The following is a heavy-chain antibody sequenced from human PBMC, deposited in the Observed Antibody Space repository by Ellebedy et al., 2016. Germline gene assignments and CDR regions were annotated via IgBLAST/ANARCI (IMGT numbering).Heavy chain of an antibody. J-gene: IGHJ1*01. CDR2: ISGSGGST. CDR1: GGSISSYY. V-gene: IGHV3-23*01. CDR3: AKVIAADPDYGDYCFQH. D-gene: IGHD4-17*01. Sequence: ETLSLTCTVSGGSISSYYWSWIRQPPGKGLEWVSAISGSGGSTYYADSVKGRFTISRDNSKNTLYLQMNSLRAEDTAVYYCAKVIAADPDYGDYCFQHWGQGTLVTVSS.